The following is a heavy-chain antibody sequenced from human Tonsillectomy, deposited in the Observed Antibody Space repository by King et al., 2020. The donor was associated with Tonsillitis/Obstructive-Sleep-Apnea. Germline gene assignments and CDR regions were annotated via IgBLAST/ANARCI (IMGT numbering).Heavy chain of an antibody. V-gene: IGHV4-34*01. CDR2: INHSGST. D-gene: IGHD2-8*01. Sequence: VQLQQWGAGLLKPSETLSLTCVVYGGSFSGYYWSWIRQPPGKGLEWIGEINHSGSTNYNPSLKSRVTISVDTSNNQFSLKLSSVTAADTPVYYCARFGADFVVLPPPYNWFDPWGQGTLVTVSS. CDR3: ARFGADFVVLPPPYNWFDP. J-gene: IGHJ5*02. CDR1: GGSFSGYY.